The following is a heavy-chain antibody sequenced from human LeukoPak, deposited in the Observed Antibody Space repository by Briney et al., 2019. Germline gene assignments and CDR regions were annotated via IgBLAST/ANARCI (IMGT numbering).Heavy chain of an antibody. Sequence: PGGSLRLSCAASGFTFSSYSMNWVRQAPGKGLEWVSYISSSSSTIYYADSVKGRFTISRDNAKNSLYLQMNSLRAEDTAVYYCARDWGRVRYDILTGYIDYWGQGTLVTVSS. D-gene: IGHD3-9*01. CDR1: GFTFSSYS. CDR2: ISSSSSTI. J-gene: IGHJ4*02. CDR3: ARDWGRVRYDILTGYIDY. V-gene: IGHV3-48*04.